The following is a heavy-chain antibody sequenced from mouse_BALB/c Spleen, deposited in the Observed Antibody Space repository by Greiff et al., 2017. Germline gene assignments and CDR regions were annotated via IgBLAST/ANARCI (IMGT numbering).Heavy chain of an antibody. J-gene: IGHJ3*01. CDR2: IDPENGNT. CDR3: APHDCGTPFAY. V-gene: IGHV14-1*02. CDR1: GFNIKDYY. Sequence: VQLQQSGADLVRPGALVKLSCKASGFNIKDYYMHWVKQRPEQGLEWIGWIDPENGNTIYDPKFQGKASITADTSSNTAYLQLSSLTSEDTAVYYCAPHDCGTPFAYWGQGTLVTVSA. D-gene: IGHD2-1*01.